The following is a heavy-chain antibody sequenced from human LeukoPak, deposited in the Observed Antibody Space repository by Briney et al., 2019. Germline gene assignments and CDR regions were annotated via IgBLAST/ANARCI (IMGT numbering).Heavy chain of an antibody. CDR3: AKEGPGGSYWLDY. D-gene: IGHD1-26*01. Sequence: GSLRLSCAASGFTFSNYAMGWVRQAPGKGLEWVSAIVGSGDTTYYADSVKGRFTISRDNSKNTVYLQMNSLRAEDTAVYYCAKEGPGGSYWLDYWGQGTLVTVSS. V-gene: IGHV3-23*01. J-gene: IGHJ4*02. CDR2: IVGSGDTT. CDR1: GFTFSNYA.